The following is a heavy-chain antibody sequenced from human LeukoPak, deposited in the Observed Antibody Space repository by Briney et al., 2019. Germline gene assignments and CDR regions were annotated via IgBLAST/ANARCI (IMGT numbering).Heavy chain of an antibody. CDR3: ARDAYTSGFRFVDY. Sequence: PSETLSLTCTVSGGSISSYYWSWIRQPPGKGLEWIGYISYSGSTNYNPSHKSRVTISIDTSKNQFSLKLSSVTAADTAVYFCARDAYTSGFRFVDYWGPGILVTVSS. CDR1: GGSISSYY. CDR2: ISYSGST. V-gene: IGHV4-59*01. D-gene: IGHD6-19*01. J-gene: IGHJ4*02.